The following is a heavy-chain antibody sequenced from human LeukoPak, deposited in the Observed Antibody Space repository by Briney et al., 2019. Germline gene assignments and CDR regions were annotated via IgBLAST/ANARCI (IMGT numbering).Heavy chain of an antibody. CDR1: GYTFTSYG. V-gene: IGHV1-18*01. Sequence: GASVKVSCKASGYTFTSYGISWVRQAPGQGLEWMGWISAYNGNTNYAQKLQGRVTMTTDTSTSTAYMELRSLRSDDTAVYYCARVTDGVFRADIAVDETPYFDYWGQGTLVTVSS. J-gene: IGHJ4*02. CDR3: ARVTDGVFRADIAVDETPYFDY. D-gene: IGHD6-19*01. CDR2: ISAYNGNT.